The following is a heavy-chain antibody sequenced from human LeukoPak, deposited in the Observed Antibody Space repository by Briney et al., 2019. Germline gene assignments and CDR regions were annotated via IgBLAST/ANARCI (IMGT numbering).Heavy chain of an antibody. D-gene: IGHD6-6*01. Sequence: ASVKVSCKASGYTFTGYYMHWVRQAPGQGLEWMGWINSNSGGTNYAQKFQGRVTMTRDTSTTTAYMELNRLRSDDTAVYNCARVRRPEYSSSSYYYYMDLWGKGTTVTVSS. J-gene: IGHJ6*03. CDR2: INSNSGGT. CDR3: ARVRRPEYSSSSYYYYMDL. CDR1: GYTFTGYY. V-gene: IGHV1-2*02.